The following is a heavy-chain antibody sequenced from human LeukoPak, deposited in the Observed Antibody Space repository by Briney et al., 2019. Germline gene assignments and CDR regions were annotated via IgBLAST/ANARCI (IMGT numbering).Heavy chain of an antibody. CDR3: AKGSGYTYGYVDY. CDR1: GFTFSTYG. CDR2: ISYDGSNK. D-gene: IGHD5-18*01. J-gene: IGHJ4*02. V-gene: IGHV3-30*18. Sequence: GGSLRLSCAASGFTFSTYGMHWVRQAPGKGLEWVAHISYDGSNKYYPDSVKGRFTISRDNSKNTLYLQLNSLRADDTAVYYCAKGSGYTYGYVDYWGQGTLVTVSS.